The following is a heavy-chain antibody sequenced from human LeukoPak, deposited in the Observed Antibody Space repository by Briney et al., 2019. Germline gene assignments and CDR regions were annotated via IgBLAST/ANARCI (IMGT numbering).Heavy chain of an antibody. D-gene: IGHD2-15*01. Sequence: GGSLRLSCSASGFNFTKYSMHWVRQAPGKGLEWVAVISYDGTNKNYADSVKGRFTISRDASKNTLYLHMNSLTTEDTAVYYCAKERVVVVVSSFDFFYGMDVWGQGTTVTVSS. CDR2: ISYDGTNK. CDR3: AKERVVVVVSSFDFFYGMDV. CDR1: GFNFTKYS. J-gene: IGHJ6*02. V-gene: IGHV3-30*18.